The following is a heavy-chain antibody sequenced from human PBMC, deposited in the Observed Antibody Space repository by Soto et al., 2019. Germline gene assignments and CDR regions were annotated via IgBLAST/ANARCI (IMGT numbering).Heavy chain of an antibody. Sequence: SETLSLTCTVSGGSISTYYWNWIRQPPGKGLEWIGYIHYSGNTNYNPSLKSRVTISVDTSKNQFSLKLRSVTAADTAVYYCASSNDYSDPDAVDIWGQGAMVTVSS. J-gene: IGHJ3*02. CDR2: IHYSGNT. CDR3: ASSNDYSDPDAVDI. CDR1: GGSISTYY. D-gene: IGHD4-17*01. V-gene: IGHV4-59*08.